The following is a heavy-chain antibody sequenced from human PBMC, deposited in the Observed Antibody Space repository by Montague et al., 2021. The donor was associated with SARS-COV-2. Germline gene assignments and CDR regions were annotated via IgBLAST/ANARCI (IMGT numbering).Heavy chain of an antibody. CDR3: VRDTGSAQAGFDA. D-gene: IGHD4-17*01. CDR1: GDSVWSNTAA. Sequence: GAISGDSVWSNTAAWNWIRQSPSGGLGWLGRTNYRSKWTSDYATSVEGRISIDPDTSKNQFFLHLRSVTPEDTGVYYCVRDTGSAQAGFDAWGQGTLVTVSS. CDR2: TNYRSKWTS. J-gene: IGHJ4*02. V-gene: IGHV6-1*01.